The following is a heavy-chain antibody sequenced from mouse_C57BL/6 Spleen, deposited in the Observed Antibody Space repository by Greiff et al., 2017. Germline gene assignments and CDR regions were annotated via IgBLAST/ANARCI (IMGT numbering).Heavy chain of an antibody. CDR3: ARKGLGFAY. CDR1: GFSLTSYG. V-gene: IGHV2-2*01. CDR2: IWSGGST. Sequence: QVQLKESGPGLVQPSQSLSITCTVSGFSLTSYGVHWVRQSPGKGLEWLGVIWSGGSTDYNAAFISRLSISKDNSKSQVFFKMNSLQADDTAIYYCARKGLGFAYWGQGTLVTVSA. D-gene: IGHD6-2*01. J-gene: IGHJ3*01.